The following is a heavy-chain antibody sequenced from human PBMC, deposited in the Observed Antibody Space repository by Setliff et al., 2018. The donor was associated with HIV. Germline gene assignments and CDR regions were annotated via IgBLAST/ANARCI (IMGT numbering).Heavy chain of an antibody. CDR1: GGSISSGGYY. V-gene: IGHV4-61*08. Sequence: SETLSLTCTVSGGSISSGGYYWSWIRQHPGKGLEWIGYIYYSGSTNYNPSLKSRVTISVDTSKNQFSLKLSSVTAADTAVYYCARGGSGSPFDYWGQGTLVTVSS. CDR3: ARGGSGSPFDY. D-gene: IGHD1-26*01. J-gene: IGHJ4*02. CDR2: IYYSGST.